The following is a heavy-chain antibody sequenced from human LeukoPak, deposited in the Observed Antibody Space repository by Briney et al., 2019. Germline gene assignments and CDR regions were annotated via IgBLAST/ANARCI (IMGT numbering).Heavy chain of an antibody. D-gene: IGHD6-19*01. CDR1: GFTFSSYS. CDR2: ISSSSSYI. Sequence: GGSLRLSCAASGFTFSSYSMNWVRQAPGKGLEWVSSISSSSSYIYYADSVKGRFTISRDNAKNSLYLQMNSLRAEDTAVYYCARTPRKQWLVGYYYYYMDVWGKGTTVTVSS. CDR3: ARTPRKQWLVGYYYYYMDV. V-gene: IGHV3-21*01. J-gene: IGHJ6*03.